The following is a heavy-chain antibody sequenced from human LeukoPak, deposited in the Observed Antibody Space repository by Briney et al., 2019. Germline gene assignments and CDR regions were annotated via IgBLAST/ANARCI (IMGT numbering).Heavy chain of an antibody. D-gene: IGHD3-22*01. Sequence: GGSLRLSCAASGFTFSSYGMHWVRQAPGKGLEWVAVIWYDGSNKYYADSVKGRFTISRDNVKNTLYLQMNSLRAEDTAVYYCARDPTAYYDSSGYYLNTIDYWGQGTLVTVSS. V-gene: IGHV3-33*01. CDR3: ARDPTAYYDSSGYYLNTIDY. CDR1: GFTFSSYG. CDR2: IWYDGSNK. J-gene: IGHJ4*02.